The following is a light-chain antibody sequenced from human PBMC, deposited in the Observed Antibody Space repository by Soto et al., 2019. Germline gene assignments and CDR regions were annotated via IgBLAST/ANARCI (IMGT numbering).Light chain of an antibody. CDR1: QSISRW. CDR3: QQYNGYSTWT. CDR2: DAS. J-gene: IGKJ1*01. V-gene: IGKV1-5*01. Sequence: DIQMTQSPSTLSASVGDRVTITCRASQSISRWLAWYQQKPGKAPKVLIWDASSLQRVVSSRFSGSGYGSEFSLTISSLQPDDFATYYCQQYNGYSTWTFGQGTKVEMK.